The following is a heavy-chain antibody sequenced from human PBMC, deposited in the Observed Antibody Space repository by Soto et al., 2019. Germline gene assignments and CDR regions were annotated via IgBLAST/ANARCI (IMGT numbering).Heavy chain of an antibody. CDR1: GYTFTGYY. CDR3: ARGPRYYYDSSGYLGWFDP. D-gene: IGHD3-22*01. CDR2: INPNSGGT. Sequence: ASVKVSCKASGYTFTGYYMHWVRQAPGQGLEWMGWINPNSGGTNYAQKFQGWVTMTRDTSISTAHMELSSLRSEDTAVYYCARGPRYYYDSSGYLGWFDPWGQGTLVTVSS. J-gene: IGHJ5*02. V-gene: IGHV1-2*04.